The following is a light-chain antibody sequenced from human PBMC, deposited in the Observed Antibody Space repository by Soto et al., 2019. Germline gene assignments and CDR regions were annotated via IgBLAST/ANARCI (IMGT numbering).Light chain of an antibody. CDR1: QSVSSSY. Sequence: EIVLTQSPGPLSLSPGERATLSCRASQSVSSSYLAWYQQKPGQAPRLLIYGASSRATGIPDRFSGSGSGTDFTLTISRLEPEDFAVYYCQQYGNSYTFGPGTKLEIK. CDR3: QQYGNSYT. J-gene: IGKJ2*01. CDR2: GAS. V-gene: IGKV3-20*01.